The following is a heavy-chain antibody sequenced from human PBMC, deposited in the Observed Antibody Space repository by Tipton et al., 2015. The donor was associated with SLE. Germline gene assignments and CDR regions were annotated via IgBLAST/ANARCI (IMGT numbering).Heavy chain of an antibody. CDR2: IKEDGSNK. J-gene: IGHJ4*02. CDR1: GFIFSNCW. V-gene: IGHV3-7*01. D-gene: IGHD4-17*01. CDR3: ARPSTVTTGYY. Sequence: SLRLSCTASGFIFSNCWMTWVRQAPGKGLEWVANIKEDGSNKYYVDSVKGRFTISRDNAKNSLYLQMNSLRAEDTAVYYCARPSTVTTGYYWGQGTLVTVSS.